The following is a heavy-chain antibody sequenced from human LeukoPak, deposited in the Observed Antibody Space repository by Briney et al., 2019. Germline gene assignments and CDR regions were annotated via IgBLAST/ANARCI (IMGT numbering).Heavy chain of an antibody. CDR2: ISYDGSNK. CDR1: GFTFSSYA. Sequence: GRSLRLSCAASGFTFSSYAMHWVRQAPGKGLEWVAVISYDGSNKYYADSVKGRFTISRDNSKNTLYLQMNSLRAEDTAVYYCARFGEAADAFDYWGQGTLVTVSS. D-gene: IGHD6-13*01. J-gene: IGHJ4*02. CDR3: ARFGEAADAFDY. V-gene: IGHV3-30*01.